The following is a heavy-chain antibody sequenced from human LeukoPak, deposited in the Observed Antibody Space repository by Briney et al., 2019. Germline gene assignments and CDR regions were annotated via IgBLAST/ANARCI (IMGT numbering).Heavy chain of an antibody. Sequence: ASVKVSCKASGYTFTSYGINWVRQAPGQGLERMGWISAYNGNTNYAQKLQGRVTMTTDTSTSTAYMELRSLRSDDTAVYYCARDRVTYDYVWGSYRFGYFDYWGQGTLVTVSS. J-gene: IGHJ4*02. CDR3: ARDRVTYDYVWGSYRFGYFDY. V-gene: IGHV1-18*01. CDR1: GYTFTSYG. CDR2: ISAYNGNT. D-gene: IGHD3-16*02.